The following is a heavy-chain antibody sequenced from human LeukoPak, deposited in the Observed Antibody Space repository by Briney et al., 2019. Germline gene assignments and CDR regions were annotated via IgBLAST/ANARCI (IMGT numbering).Heavy chain of an antibody. CDR2: ISSSSSTI. J-gene: IGHJ4*02. D-gene: IGHD2-8*01. CDR1: GFTFSTYS. Sequence: PGGSLRLSCAASGFTFSTYSMNWVRQAPGKGLEWVSYISSSSSTIYYADSVKGRFTISRDNAKNSLYLQMNSLRAEDTAVYYCAGDTNGVPLGDWGQGTLVTVSS. CDR3: AGDTNGVPLGD. V-gene: IGHV3-48*04.